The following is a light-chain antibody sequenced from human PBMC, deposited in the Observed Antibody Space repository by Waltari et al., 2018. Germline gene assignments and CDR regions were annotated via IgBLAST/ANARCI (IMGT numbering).Light chain of an antibody. Sequence: QSALTQPASVSGSPGQSIPLSCTGTSSDVGGYNYVSWYQQHPGKAPKLMIYDVSNRPSGVSNRFSGSKSGNTASLAISGLQAEDGADYYCSSYTSSSSYVFGTGTKVTVL. CDR2: DVS. CDR3: SSYTSSSSYV. J-gene: IGLJ1*01. V-gene: IGLV2-14*03. CDR1: SSDVGGYNY.